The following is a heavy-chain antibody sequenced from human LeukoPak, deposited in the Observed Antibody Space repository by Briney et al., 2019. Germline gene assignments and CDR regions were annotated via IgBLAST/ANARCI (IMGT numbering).Heavy chain of an antibody. CDR1: GFTLSIYW. CDR3: ASLDY. V-gene: IGHV3-74*01. CDR2: INSDGSST. J-gene: IGHJ4*02. Sequence: GGSLRLSCAASGFTLSIYWVHWVRQAPGKGLVWVSSINSDGSSTSYADSVKGRFTISRDNAKNTLYLQMNTLRAEDTDVYYCASLDYWGQGTPVTVSS.